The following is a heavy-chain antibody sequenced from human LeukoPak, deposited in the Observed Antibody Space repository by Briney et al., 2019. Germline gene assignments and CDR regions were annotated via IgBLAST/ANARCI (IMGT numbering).Heavy chain of an antibody. CDR2: IYYSGST. D-gene: IGHD3-10*01. J-gene: IGHJ3*02. CDR3: ARAPRITMVRGATDAFDI. CDR1: GGSISSGGYY. V-gene: IGHV4-31*03. Sequence: SETLSLTCTVSGGSISSGGYYWSWIRQHPGKGLEWIGYIYYSGSTYYNPSLKSRVTISVDTSKNQFSLKLSSVTAADTAVYYCARAPRITMVRGATDAFDIWGQGTMDTVSS.